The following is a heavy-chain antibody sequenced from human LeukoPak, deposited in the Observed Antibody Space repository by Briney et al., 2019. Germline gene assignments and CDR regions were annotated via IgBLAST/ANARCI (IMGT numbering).Heavy chain of an antibody. CDR2: INSDGSST. V-gene: IGHV3-74*01. CDR3: ARGLAVAGTLDY. CDR1: GFTFDDYV. J-gene: IGHJ4*02. D-gene: IGHD6-19*01. Sequence: GGSLRLSCAASGFTFDDYVIHWVRQGPGKGLVWVSRINSDGSSTSYADSVKGRFTISRDNAKNTLYPQMNSLRAEDTAVYYCARGLAVAGTLDYWGQGTLVTVSS.